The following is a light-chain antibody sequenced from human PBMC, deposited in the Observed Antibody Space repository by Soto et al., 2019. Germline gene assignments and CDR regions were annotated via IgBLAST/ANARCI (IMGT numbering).Light chain of an antibody. CDR1: ESINTR. CDR2: KAS. J-gene: IGKJ1*01. V-gene: IGKV1-5*03. CDR3: QQYNSYWT. Sequence: DIQMTQSPSTLSASVGDRVTITCRASESINTRLAWYQQKPGKAPKLLIYKASTLQGGVPSRFSGSGSGTEFTLNISSLQPDDFATYYCQQYNSYWTFGQGTKVEIK.